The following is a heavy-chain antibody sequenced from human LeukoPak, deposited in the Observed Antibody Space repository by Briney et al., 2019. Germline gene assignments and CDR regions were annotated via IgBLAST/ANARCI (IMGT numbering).Heavy chain of an antibody. V-gene: IGHV3-9*01. CDR1: GFTFDDYA. CDR2: ISWNSGSI. CDR3: ARDAESPGPVMTTYYYYMDV. Sequence: PGGSLRLSCAASGFTFDDYAMHWVRQAPGKGLEWVSGISWNSGSIVYADSVKGRFTISRDNAKNSLYLQMNSLRAEDTAVYYCARDAESPGPVMTTYYYYMDVWGKGTTVTISS. D-gene: IGHD4-11*01. J-gene: IGHJ6*03.